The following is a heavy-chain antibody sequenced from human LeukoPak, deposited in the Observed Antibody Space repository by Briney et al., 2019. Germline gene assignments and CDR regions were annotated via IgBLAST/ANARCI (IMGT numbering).Heavy chain of an antibody. Sequence: GGSLRLSCAASGFTFSIYAMSWVRQAPGKGLEWVSAISGSGGSTYYADSVKGRFTISRDNSKNTLYLQMNSLRAEDTAVYYCTRAPPPIQLERPGTYDYWGQGTLVTVSS. CDR3: TRAPPPIQLERPGTYDY. CDR2: ISGSGGST. V-gene: IGHV3-23*01. J-gene: IGHJ4*02. D-gene: IGHD1-1*01. CDR1: GFTFSIYA.